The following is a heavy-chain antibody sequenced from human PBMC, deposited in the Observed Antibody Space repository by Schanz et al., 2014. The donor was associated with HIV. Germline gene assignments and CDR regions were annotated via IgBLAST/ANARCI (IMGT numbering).Heavy chain of an antibody. CDR1: GFTFSNYG. CDR2: IWYDGSNK. CDR3: ARDDCSGGSCYSNYYYGMDV. D-gene: IGHD2-15*01. Sequence: QVQLVESGGGVVQPGRSLRLSCAASGFTFSNYGMHWVRQAPGKGLEWVALIWYDGSNKYYADSVKGRFTIFKDNSKNTLYLQMNSLRAEDTAVYYCARDDCSGGSCYSNYYYGMDVWGQGTTVTVSS. J-gene: IGHJ6*02. V-gene: IGHV3-33*01.